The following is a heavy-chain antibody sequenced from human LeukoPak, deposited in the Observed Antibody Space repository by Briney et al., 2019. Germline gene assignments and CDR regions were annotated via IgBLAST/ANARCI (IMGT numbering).Heavy chain of an antibody. CDR2: IYYSGST. J-gene: IGHJ4*02. D-gene: IGHD1-26*01. Sequence: SETLSLTFTGSGGSISSHYCSWIRQPPGKGLEWIGYIYYSGSTNYNPSLKSRVTISVDTSKNQFSLKLSSVTAADTAVYYCARLSYSVSYYYFDYCGQGTLVTVSS. CDR1: GGSISSHY. CDR3: ARLSYSVSYYYFDY. V-gene: IGHV4-59*08.